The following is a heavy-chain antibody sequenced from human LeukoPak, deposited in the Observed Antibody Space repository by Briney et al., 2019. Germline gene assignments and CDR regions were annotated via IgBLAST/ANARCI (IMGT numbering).Heavy chain of an antibody. CDR3: ARDRDTIAVAGLDY. CDR1: GVTFSSYG. D-gene: IGHD6-19*01. Sequence: GGSLRLSCEASGVTFSSYGMHWVRQAPGKGLEWVAVIWYDGSNKYYADSVKGRFTISRDNSKNTLYLQMNSLRAEDTAVYYCARDRDTIAVAGLDYWGQGTLVTVSS. CDR2: IWYDGSNK. V-gene: IGHV3-33*08. J-gene: IGHJ4*02.